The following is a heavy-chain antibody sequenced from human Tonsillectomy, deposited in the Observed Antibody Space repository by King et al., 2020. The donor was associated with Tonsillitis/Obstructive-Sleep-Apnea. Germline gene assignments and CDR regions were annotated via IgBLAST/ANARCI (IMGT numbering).Heavy chain of an antibody. CDR1: GFTFDDYA. CDR3: ANGLGTKWFDP. V-gene: IGHV3-43*02. Sequence: QLVQSGGGVVQPGGSLRLSCAASGFTFDDYAMHWVRQAPGKGLEWVSLISGDGGSTYYADSVKGRFTISRDNSKNSLYLQMNSLRTEYTALYYCANGLGTKWFDPWGQGTLVTVSS. D-gene: IGHD1-7*01. CDR2: ISGDGGST. J-gene: IGHJ5*02.